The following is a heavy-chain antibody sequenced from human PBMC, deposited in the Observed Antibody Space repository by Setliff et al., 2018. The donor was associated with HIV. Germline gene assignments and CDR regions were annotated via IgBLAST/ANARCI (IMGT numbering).Heavy chain of an antibody. J-gene: IGHJ5*02. D-gene: IGHD4-17*01. Sequence: PSETLSLTCSVSGGSVGSGSYYWSWIRQSPGKGLEWLGYIYYSGSTNYNPSLKSRVTISVDASKNQFSLRLSSATAADTAVYYCARGFLRSRRRWFDPWGQGTLVTVSS. V-gene: IGHV4-61*01. CDR2: IYYSGST. CDR3: ARGFLRSRRRWFDP. CDR1: GGSVGSGSYY.